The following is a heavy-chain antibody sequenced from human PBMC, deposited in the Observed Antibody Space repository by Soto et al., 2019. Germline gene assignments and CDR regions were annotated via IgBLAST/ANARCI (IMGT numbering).Heavy chain of an antibody. D-gene: IGHD2-2*01. J-gene: IGHJ4*02. CDR3: AKGADIVVVPAAISPTYYFDY. V-gene: IGHV3-23*01. CDR2: ISGSGGST. CDR1: GFTFSSYA. Sequence: HPGGSLRLSCAASGFTFSSYAMSWVRQAPGKGLEWVSAISGSGGSTYYADSVKGRFTISRDNSKNTLYLQMNSLRAEDTAVYYCAKGADIVVVPAAISPTYYFDYWGQGTLVTVSS.